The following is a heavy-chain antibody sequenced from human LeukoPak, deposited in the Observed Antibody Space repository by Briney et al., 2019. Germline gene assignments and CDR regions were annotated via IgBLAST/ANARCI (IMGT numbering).Heavy chain of an antibody. V-gene: IGHV4-30-4*08. CDR2: IYYSGST. J-gene: IGHJ6*03. CDR1: GGSISSGDYY. D-gene: IGHD1-14*01. CDR3: ARVTSYGRRSLNLNYYYYYMDV. Sequence: SETLSLTCTVSGGSISSGDYYWSWIRQPPGKGLEWIGYIYYSGSTYYNPSLKSRVTISVDTSKNQFSLKLSSVTAADTAVYYCARVTSYGRRSLNLNYYYYYMDVWGKGTTVTVSS.